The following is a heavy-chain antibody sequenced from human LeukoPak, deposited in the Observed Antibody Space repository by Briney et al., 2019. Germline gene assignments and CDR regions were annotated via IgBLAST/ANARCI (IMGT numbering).Heavy chain of an antibody. CDR1: GFTFSSYA. CDR3: AKGGWAALDY. D-gene: IGHD6-25*01. Sequence: GGSLRLSCAASGFTFSSYAMSWVRQAPGEGLEWGSTISTTGTSTYYADSVRGRFTISRDNSESTLYLQMNSLRAEDTAIYYCAKGGWAALDYWGQGTLVTVSS. J-gene: IGHJ4*02. V-gene: IGHV3-23*01. CDR2: ISTTGTST.